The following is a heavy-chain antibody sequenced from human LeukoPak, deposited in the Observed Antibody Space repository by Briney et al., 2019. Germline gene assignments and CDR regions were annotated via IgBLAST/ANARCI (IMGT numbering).Heavy chain of an antibody. CDR3: VKDDGWVQYAN. Sequence: GGSLRLSCAASGFTFSSYGMHWVRQAPGKGLEWVSAISGSGGSTYYADSVKGRFTISRDNSKNTVYLQMNSLSAEDAAVYYCVKDDGWVQYANWGQGTLVTVSS. D-gene: IGHD5-24*01. V-gene: IGHV3-23*01. J-gene: IGHJ4*02. CDR1: GFTFSSYG. CDR2: ISGSGGST.